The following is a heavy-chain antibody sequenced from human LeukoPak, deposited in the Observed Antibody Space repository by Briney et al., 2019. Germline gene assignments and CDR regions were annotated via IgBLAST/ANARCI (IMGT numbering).Heavy chain of an antibody. CDR3: ARDRIAAAGDYYGMDV. D-gene: IGHD6-13*01. J-gene: IGHJ6*02. CDR2: IYHSGST. Sequence: PSQTLSLTCAVSGGSISSGGYSWSWIRQPPGKGLEWIGYIYHSGSTYYNPSLKSRVTISVDRSKNQFSLKLSSVTAADTAVYYCARDRIAAAGDYYGMDVWGQGTTVTVSS. CDR1: GGSISSGGYS. V-gene: IGHV4-30-2*01.